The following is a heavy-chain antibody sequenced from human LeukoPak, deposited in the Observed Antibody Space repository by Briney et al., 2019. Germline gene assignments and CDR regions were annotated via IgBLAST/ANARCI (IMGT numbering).Heavy chain of an antibody. V-gene: IGHV3-23*01. CDR2: VTGGGDTT. Sequence: GGSLRLSCAASGFTFSNYDMSWVRQAPGKGLEWVSAVTGGGDTTYYADSVKGRFTISRDNSRSTLYLQMNSLRAEDTAVYYCAKRGSYFGGFDYWGQGTLVTVSS. CDR1: GFTFSNYD. CDR3: AKRGSYFGGFDY. J-gene: IGHJ4*02. D-gene: IGHD3-10*01.